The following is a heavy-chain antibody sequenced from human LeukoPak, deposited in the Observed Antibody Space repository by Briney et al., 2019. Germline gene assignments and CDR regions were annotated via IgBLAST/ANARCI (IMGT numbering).Heavy chain of an antibody. D-gene: IGHD1-1*01. V-gene: IGHV3-30*18. Sequence: PGGSLRLSCAASGFSFDTYGMLWVRQAPGKGLEWVAVIAYDGSNKYHADSVRGRFTISRDNSKNTPYLQMNSLRGEDTAIYYCAKEKAIGTINYGLDVWGPGTTVTVSS. CDR1: GFSFDTYG. CDR2: IAYDGSNK. CDR3: AKEKAIGTINYGLDV. J-gene: IGHJ6*02.